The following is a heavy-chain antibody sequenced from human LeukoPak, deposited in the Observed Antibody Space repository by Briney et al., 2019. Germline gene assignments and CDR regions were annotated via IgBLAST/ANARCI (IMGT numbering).Heavy chain of an antibody. J-gene: IGHJ4*02. Sequence: GGSLGLSCAASGFTFSSYAMSWVRQAPGKGLEWVSSISGSGGNTYYADSVKGRFTMSRDNSKNTLYLQMNSLRAEDTAVYYCAKGGAAMGFFDYWGQGTLVTVSS. CDR2: ISGSGGNT. V-gene: IGHV3-23*01. CDR1: GFTFSSYA. D-gene: IGHD6-25*01. CDR3: AKGGAAMGFFDY.